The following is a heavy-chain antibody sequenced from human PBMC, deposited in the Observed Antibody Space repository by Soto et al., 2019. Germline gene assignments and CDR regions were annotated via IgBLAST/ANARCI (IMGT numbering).Heavy chain of an antibody. V-gene: IGHV3-21*01. CDR2: ISSSSSYI. D-gene: IGHD1-7*01. CDR1: GFTFSSYS. Sequence: PGGSLRLSCAASGFTFSSYSMNWVRQAPGKGLEWVSSISSSSSYIYYADSVKGRFTISRDNAKNSLYLQMNSLRAEGTAVYYCARETTVPFYMDVWGKGTTVTVSS. CDR3: ARETTVPFYMDV. J-gene: IGHJ6*03.